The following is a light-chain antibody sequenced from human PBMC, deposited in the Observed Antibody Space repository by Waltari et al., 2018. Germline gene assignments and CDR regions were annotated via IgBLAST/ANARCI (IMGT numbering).Light chain of an antibody. CDR3: QVWDTTTDQVI. Sequence: SFVLTQPPSVSVAPGQTASITCGGTNIGGNSVHWYQQKPGQAPILVVYDDIDRPSGVPERLSGSNSGITATLTISSVEAGDEADYYCQVWDTTTDQVIFGGGTRLTVL. CDR1: NIGGNS. CDR2: DDI. J-gene: IGLJ2*01. V-gene: IGLV3-21*02.